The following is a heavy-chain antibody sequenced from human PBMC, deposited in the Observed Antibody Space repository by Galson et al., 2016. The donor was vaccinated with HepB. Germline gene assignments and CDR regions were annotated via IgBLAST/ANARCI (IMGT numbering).Heavy chain of an antibody. J-gene: IGHJ1*01. CDR1: GYTFTSYG. V-gene: IGHV1-18*01. D-gene: IGHD5-12*01. Sequence: SVKVSCKASGYTFTSYGISWVRQAPGQGLEWMGWISTYNVNTNYAQKLQGRVTMTTDTSTSTAYMELRSLRSDDTAVYYCARGLYSGYDTEYFQHWGQGTLVTVSS. CDR2: ISTYNVNT. CDR3: ARGLYSGYDTEYFQH.